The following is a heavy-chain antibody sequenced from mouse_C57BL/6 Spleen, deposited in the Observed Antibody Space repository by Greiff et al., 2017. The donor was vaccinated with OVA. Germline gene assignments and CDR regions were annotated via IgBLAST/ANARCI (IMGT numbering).Heavy chain of an antibody. D-gene: IGHD1-1*01. Sequence: QVQLQQSGAELVKPGASVKLSCKASGYTFTSYWMQWVKQRPGQGLEWIGEIDTSDSYTNYNQKFKGKATLTVDTSSSTAYMQLSSLTSEDSAVYYCARGYYGSSYGYWGQGTTLTVSS. V-gene: IGHV1-50*01. CDR2: IDTSDSYT. CDR3: ARGYYGSSYGY. J-gene: IGHJ2*01. CDR1: GYTFTSYW.